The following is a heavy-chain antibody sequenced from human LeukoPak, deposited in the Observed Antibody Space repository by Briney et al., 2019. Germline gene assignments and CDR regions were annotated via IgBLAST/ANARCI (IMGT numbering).Heavy chain of an antibody. Sequence: ASVKVSCKASGYTFTSYDINWVRQATGQGLEWMGWMNPNSGNTGYAQKFQGRVTMTRNTSISTAYMELSSLRSEDTAVYYCATASGSNSFYGMDVWGQGTTVTVSS. V-gene: IGHV1-8*01. CDR1: GYTFTSYD. CDR2: MNPNSGNT. D-gene: IGHD2/OR15-2a*01. CDR3: ATASGSNSFYGMDV. J-gene: IGHJ6*02.